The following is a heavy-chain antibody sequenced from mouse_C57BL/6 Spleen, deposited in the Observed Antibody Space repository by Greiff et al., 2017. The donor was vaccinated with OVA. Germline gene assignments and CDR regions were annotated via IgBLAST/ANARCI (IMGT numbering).Heavy chain of an antibody. CDR3: ARWGDYDIYAMDY. J-gene: IGHJ4*01. CDR1: GYTFTDYY. Sequence: VQLQESGAELVRPGASVKLSCKASGYTFTDYYINWVKQRPGQGLEWIARIYPGSGNTYYNEKFKGKATLTAEKSSSTAYMQLSSLTSEDSAVYFCARWGDYDIYAMDYWGQGTSVTVSS. D-gene: IGHD2-4*01. V-gene: IGHV1-76*01. CDR2: IYPGSGNT.